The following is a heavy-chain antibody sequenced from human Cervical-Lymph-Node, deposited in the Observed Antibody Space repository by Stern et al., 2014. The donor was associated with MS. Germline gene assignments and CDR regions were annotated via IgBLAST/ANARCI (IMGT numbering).Heavy chain of an antibody. Sequence: QVHLVESGAEVKKRGSSVKVSCRASGGTFTNYAFNWVRQAPGQGLEWMGGIIPIYGTANYAQRFQGRVTITADESTRTAYMELSSLRSDDTAVYYCATSGGDDSGSYLHYWGRGTLVTVSS. CDR2: IIPIYGTA. J-gene: IGHJ1*01. D-gene: IGHD1-26*01. CDR1: GGTFTNYA. CDR3: ATSGGDDSGSYLHY. V-gene: IGHV1-69*01.